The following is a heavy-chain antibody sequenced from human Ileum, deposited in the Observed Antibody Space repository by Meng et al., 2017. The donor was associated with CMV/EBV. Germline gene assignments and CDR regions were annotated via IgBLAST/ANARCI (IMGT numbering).Heavy chain of an antibody. D-gene: IGHD2-2*01. J-gene: IGHJ5*02. CDR2: ISYDGSNK. CDR1: FSSYA. V-gene: IGHV3-30*04. CDR3: ARDRHCSSTSCYRGDWFDP. Sequence: FSSYAMHWGRQAPGKGLEWVAVISYDGSNKYYADSVKGRFTISRDNSKNTLYLQMNSLRAEYTAVYYCARDRHCSSTSCYRGDWFDPWGQGTLVTVSS.